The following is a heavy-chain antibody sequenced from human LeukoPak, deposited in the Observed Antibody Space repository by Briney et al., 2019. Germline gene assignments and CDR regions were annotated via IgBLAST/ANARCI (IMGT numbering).Heavy chain of an antibody. CDR2: IFPADSDT. J-gene: IGHJ4*02. D-gene: IGHD6-13*01. CDR1: GYSFTTYW. CDR3: ASVYSSTSWDY. Sequence: GESLKISCRASGYSFTTYWIGWVRQMPGKGLEWMGVIFPADSDTRYSPSFQGQVTISADRSISTAYLQWSSLKASDTGMNYCASVYSSTSWDYWGQGTLVTVSS. V-gene: IGHV5-51*01.